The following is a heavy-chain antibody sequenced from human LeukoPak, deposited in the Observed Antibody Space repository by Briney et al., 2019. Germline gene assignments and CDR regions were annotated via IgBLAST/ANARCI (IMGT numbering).Heavy chain of an antibody. J-gene: IGHJ4*02. CDR1: GFTFSSYD. D-gene: IGHD4/OR15-4a*01. V-gene: IGHV3-13*01. Sequence: GGSLRLSCAASGFTFSSYDMHWVRQATGKGLEWVSAIGTAGDTYYPGSVKGRFTISRENAKNSLYLQMNSLRAGDTAVYYCTREGRLSGFDSWGQGALVTVSS. CDR3: TREGRLSGFDS. CDR2: IGTAGDT.